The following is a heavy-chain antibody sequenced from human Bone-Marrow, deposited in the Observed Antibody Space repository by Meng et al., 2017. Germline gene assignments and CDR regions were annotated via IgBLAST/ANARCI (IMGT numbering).Heavy chain of an antibody. CDR1: GFTFSSYW. J-gene: IGHJ5*02. D-gene: IGHD1-26*01. CDR3: ARDQGGNLEP. CDR2: INQDGRTT. V-gene: IGHV3-7*01. Sequence: GESLKISCAASGFTFSSYWMAWVRQAPGKGLEWVANINQDGRTTNYVDAVKGRFTISRDNAKNSLFLQMNSLRAEDTAVYHCARDQGGNLEPWGQGTLVTVSS.